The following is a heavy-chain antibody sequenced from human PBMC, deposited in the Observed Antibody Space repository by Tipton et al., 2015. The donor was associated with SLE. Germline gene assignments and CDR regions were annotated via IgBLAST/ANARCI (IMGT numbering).Heavy chain of an antibody. J-gene: IGHJ3*02. D-gene: IGHD1-26*01. V-gene: IGHV4-4*07. CDR2: IYTSGTT. Sequence: TLSLTCTVSDDSISGYYWSWIRQPAGKGLEWIGHIYTSGTTNYNPSLKSRVTSSVDTSQNQSSLRLTSMGAADTAVYYCARERSNDALDIWGQGTMVTVSS. CDR3: ARERSNDALDI. CDR1: DDSISGYY.